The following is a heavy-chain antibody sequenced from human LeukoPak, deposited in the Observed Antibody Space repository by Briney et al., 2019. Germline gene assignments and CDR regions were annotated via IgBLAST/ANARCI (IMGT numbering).Heavy chain of an antibody. V-gene: IGHV4-61*02. Sequence: PSETLSLTCTVYGGSLNSRSYLWSWIRQPAGKGLEWIGRIYTSGSTNYNPSLKSRVTISVDTSRNQFSLKLSSVTAADTAVYYCARSFRWRNDYGDYEAGAFDIWGQGTMVTVSS. CDR2: IYTSGST. CDR1: GGSLNSRSYL. D-gene: IGHD4-17*01. J-gene: IGHJ3*02. CDR3: ARSFRWRNDYGDYEAGAFDI.